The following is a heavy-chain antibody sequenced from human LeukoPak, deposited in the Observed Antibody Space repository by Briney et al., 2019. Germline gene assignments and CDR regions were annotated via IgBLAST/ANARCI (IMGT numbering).Heavy chain of an antibody. CDR3: AKGGKWDVTPFDY. J-gene: IGHJ4*02. CDR1: GFTFTSYS. V-gene: IGHV3-23*01. Sequence: GGSLRLSCAASGFTFTSYSMNWVRQASGKGLEWVSTISGGGGSTYYADSVKGRFTISRDNSKNTLYLQVNSLRAEDTAVYYCAKGGKWDVTPFDYWGQGTLVTVSS. CDR2: ISGGGGST. D-gene: IGHD1-26*01.